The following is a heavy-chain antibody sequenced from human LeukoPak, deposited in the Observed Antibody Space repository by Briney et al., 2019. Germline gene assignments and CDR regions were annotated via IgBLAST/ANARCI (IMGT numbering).Heavy chain of an antibody. V-gene: IGHV4-34*01. CDR1: GGSFSGYY. Sequence: SETLSLTCAVYGGSFSGYYWSWIRQPPGKGLEWIGEINHSGSTNYNPSLKSRVTISVDTSKNQSSLKLSSVTAADTAVYYCARDLLALWFGEGYAFDIWGQGTVVTVSS. D-gene: IGHD3-10*01. CDR3: ARDLLALWFGEGYAFDI. J-gene: IGHJ3*02. CDR2: INHSGST.